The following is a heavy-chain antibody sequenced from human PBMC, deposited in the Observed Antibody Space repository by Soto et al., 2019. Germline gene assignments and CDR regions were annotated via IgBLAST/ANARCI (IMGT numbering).Heavy chain of an antibody. CDR2: IYSGGST. V-gene: IGHV3-66*01. D-gene: IGHD1-26*01. Sequence: EVQLVESGGGLVQPGGSLRLSCAASGFTVSNNYINWVRQAPGKGLEWVSVIYSGGSTYYADSVKGRFTISRDNSKNTLYLQLNSLRAEDTAVYYCARGGPPTSNWFDPWCQGTLVTVSS. CDR3: ARGGPPTSNWFDP. J-gene: IGHJ5*02. CDR1: GFTVSNNY.